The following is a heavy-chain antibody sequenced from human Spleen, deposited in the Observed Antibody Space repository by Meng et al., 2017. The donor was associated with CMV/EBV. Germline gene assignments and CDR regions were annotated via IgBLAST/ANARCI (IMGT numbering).Heavy chain of an antibody. CDR3: ARDGRYCSSTSCHEFDP. CDR1: GTFSSYA. D-gene: IGHD2-2*01. CDR2: IIPIFGTA. J-gene: IGHJ5*02. Sequence: GTFSSYAISWVRQAPGQGLEWMGGIIPIFGTANYAQKFQGRVTITTDESTSTAYMELSSLRSEDTAVYYCARDGRYCSSTSCHEFDPWGQGTLVTVSS. V-gene: IGHV1-69*05.